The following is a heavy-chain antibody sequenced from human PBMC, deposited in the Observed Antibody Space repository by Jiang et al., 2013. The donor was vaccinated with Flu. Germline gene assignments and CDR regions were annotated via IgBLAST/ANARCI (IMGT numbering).Heavy chain of an antibody. CDR3: ARGILCSSTSCYLNYYYVLRYGR. Sequence: VQLVESGAEVKKPGASVKVSCKASGYTFSGHYMHWVRQAPGQGLEWMGWINTNSGGTNYAQKFQGWVTMTRDTSISTAYMELSRLRSDDTAVYYCARGILCSSTSCYLNYYYVLRYGRRRGQGTTVTVSS. D-gene: IGHD2-2*01. CDR1: GYTFSGHY. J-gene: IGHJ6*02. V-gene: IGHV1-2*04. CDR2: INTNSGGT.